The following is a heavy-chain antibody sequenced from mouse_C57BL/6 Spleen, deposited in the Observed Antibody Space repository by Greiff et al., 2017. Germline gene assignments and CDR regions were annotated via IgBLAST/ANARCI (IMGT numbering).Heavy chain of an antibody. V-gene: IGHV6-6*01. D-gene: IGHD2-4*01. CDR1: GFTFSDAW. CDR3: TRIGYDYDEDY. Sequence: EVKLEESGGGLVQPGGSMKLSCAASGFTFSDAWMDWVRQSPEKGLEWVAEIRNKANNHATYYAESVKGRFTISRDDSKSSVYLQMNSLRAEDTVIYYSTRIGYDYDEDYWGQGTTLTVSS. J-gene: IGHJ2*01. CDR2: IRNKANNHAT.